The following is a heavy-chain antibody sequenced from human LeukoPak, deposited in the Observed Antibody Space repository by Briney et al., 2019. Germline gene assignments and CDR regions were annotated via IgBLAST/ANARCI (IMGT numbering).Heavy chain of an antibody. Sequence: ASVKVSCKASGYTFSSYTLSWLRQAPGQGLEWMGWINTNTGTPTYAQGFTGRFVFSLDSSVSTAYLQISSLKAEDIAVYYCVRQYSGYESLYFDSWGQGTLVTVSS. CDR3: VRQYSGYESLYFDS. CDR2: INTNTGTP. J-gene: IGHJ4*02. CDR1: GYTFSSYT. D-gene: IGHD5-12*01. V-gene: IGHV7-4-1*02.